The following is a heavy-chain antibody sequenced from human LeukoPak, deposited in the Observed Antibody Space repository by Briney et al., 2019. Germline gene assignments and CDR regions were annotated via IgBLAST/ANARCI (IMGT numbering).Heavy chain of an antibody. CDR1: GFTFSSYW. CDR3: AKFDAEYTGSYSYYYYMDV. J-gene: IGHJ6*03. CDR2: IKQEGSEK. D-gene: IGHD1-26*01. Sequence: GGSLRLSCAASGFTFSSYWMSWVRQAPGKGLEWVANIKQEGSEKYYVDSGKGRFTISRDNAKNSMYMQMNRLRAEDTAVYYCAKFDAEYTGSYSYYYYMDVWGKGTTVTVSS. V-gene: IGHV3-7*03.